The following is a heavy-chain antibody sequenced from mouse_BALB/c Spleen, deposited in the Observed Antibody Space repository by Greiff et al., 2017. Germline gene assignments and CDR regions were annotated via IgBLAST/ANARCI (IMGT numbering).Heavy chain of an antibody. Sequence: EVQRVESGGGLVKPGGSLKLSCAASGFTFSSYAMSWVRQSPEKRLEWVAEISSGGSYTYYPDTVTGRFTIARDNAKNTLYLEMSSLRSEDTAMYYCAKVSGNYAIDYWGQGTTRTVSS. CDR2: ISSGGSYT. V-gene: IGHV5-9-4*01. CDR1: GFTFSSYA. CDR3: AKVSGNYAIDY. J-gene: IGHJ2*01. D-gene: IGHD2-1*01.